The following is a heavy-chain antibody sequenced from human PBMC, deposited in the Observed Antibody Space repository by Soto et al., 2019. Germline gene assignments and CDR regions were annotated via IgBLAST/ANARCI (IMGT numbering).Heavy chain of an antibody. CDR1: GYTFTSYG. D-gene: IGHD6-13*01. J-gene: IGHJ5*02. V-gene: IGHV1-18*01. Sequence: QVQLVQSGAEVKKPGASVKVSCKASGYTFTSYGITWVRQAPGKGLEWMGWISAYNGNTNYAQKLQGRVTMTTDTSTSTAYMELRSLRSDDTAVYYCARDYGGYSSSWSGWFDPWGQGTLVTVSS. CDR3: ARDYGGYSSSWSGWFDP. CDR2: ISAYNGNT.